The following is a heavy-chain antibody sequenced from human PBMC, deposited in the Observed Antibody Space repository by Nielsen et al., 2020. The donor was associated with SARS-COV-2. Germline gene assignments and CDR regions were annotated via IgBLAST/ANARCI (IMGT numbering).Heavy chain of an antibody. Sequence: GESLKISCAASGFTFGSYGMHWVRQAPGKGLEWVAVIWYDGSNKYYADSVKGRFTISRDNSKNTLYLQMNSLRAEDTAVYYCAREGSYGEGDYWGQGTLVTVSS. D-gene: IGHD5-18*01. J-gene: IGHJ4*02. V-gene: IGHV3-33*01. CDR2: IWYDGSNK. CDR3: AREGSYGEGDY. CDR1: GFTFGSYG.